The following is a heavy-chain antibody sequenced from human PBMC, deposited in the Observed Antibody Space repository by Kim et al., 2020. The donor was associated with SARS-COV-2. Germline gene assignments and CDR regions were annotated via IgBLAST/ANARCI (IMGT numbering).Heavy chain of an antibody. Sequence: GGSLRLSCAASGFTFNAYGMRWVRQAPGKGLEWVAVISYDGSHKYYVDSVKGRFTISRDNPKNTLYLQMNSLRIEDTAVYYCARSFSGSYFGYDYWGQGSLVTVSS. J-gene: IGHJ4*02. CDR2: ISYDGSHK. D-gene: IGHD1-26*01. CDR1: GFTFNAYG. CDR3: ARSFSGSYFGYDY. V-gene: IGHV3-30*03.